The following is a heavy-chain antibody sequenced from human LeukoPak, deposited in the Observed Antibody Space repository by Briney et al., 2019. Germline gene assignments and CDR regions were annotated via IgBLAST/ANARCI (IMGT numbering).Heavy chain of an antibody. CDR1: GGSISSYY. CDR2: IYYSGST. V-gene: IGHV4-59*01. D-gene: IGHD2-2*01. CDR3: ARVHCSSTSCPFDY. J-gene: IGHJ4*02. Sequence: SETLSLTCTVSGGSISSYYWSWIRQPPGKGLEWIGYIYYSGSTNYNPSLKSRVTISVDTSKNQFSLKLSSVTAADTAVYYCARVHCSSTSCPFDYWGQGTLVTVSS.